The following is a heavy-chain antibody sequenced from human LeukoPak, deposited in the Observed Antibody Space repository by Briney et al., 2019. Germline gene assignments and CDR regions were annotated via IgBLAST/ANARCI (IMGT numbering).Heavy chain of an antibody. CDR3: ARVGVRGYSYAFDY. CDR2: INPNSGGT. CDR1: GYTFTGYY. Sequence: ASVKVSCKASGYTFTGYYMHWVRQAPGQGLELMGWINPNSGGTNYAQKFQGRVTMTMATSISTPYIELSRLRSDDTAVYYCARVGVRGYSYAFDYWGQGPLVTVSS. J-gene: IGHJ4*02. D-gene: IGHD5-18*01. V-gene: IGHV1-2*02.